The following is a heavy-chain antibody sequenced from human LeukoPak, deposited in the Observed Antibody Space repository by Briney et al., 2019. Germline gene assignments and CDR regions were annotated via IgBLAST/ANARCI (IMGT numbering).Heavy chain of an antibody. CDR1: GFTFRSYT. CDR2: ISSSSRYI. D-gene: IGHD3-22*01. J-gene: IGHJ4*02. Sequence: GGSLRLSCAASGFTFRSYTMNWVRQAPGKGLEWVSSISSSSRYIYYADSVKGRFTISRDNAKNSLYLQMNSLRAEDTAVYYCARGRGYYDSSGYYYEIYYFDYWGQGTLVTVSS. CDR3: ARGRGYYDSSGYYYEIYYFDY. V-gene: IGHV3-21*01.